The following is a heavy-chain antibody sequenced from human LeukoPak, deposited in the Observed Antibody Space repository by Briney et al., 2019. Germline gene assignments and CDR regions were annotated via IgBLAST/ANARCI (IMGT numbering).Heavy chain of an antibody. CDR2: IYYSGST. J-gene: IGHJ4*02. CDR3: AGHHPRNTVDF. V-gene: IGHV4-59*08. CDR1: GGSISSYY. Sequence: PSETLSLTCTVSGGSISSYYWSWIRQPPGKGLEWIGYIYYSGSTNYNPSLKSRVTISVDTSKNQFSLKLSSVTAADTAGYYCAGHHPRNTVDFWGQETLVTVSS. D-gene: IGHD2/OR15-2a*01.